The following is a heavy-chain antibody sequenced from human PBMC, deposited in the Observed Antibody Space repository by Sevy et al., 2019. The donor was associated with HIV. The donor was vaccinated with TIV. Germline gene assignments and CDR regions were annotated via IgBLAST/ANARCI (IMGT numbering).Heavy chain of an antibody. CDR2: ISYDGTIK. CDR1: GFTFSRYA. D-gene: IGHD3-22*01. J-gene: IGHJ3*02. V-gene: IGHV3-30-3*01. Sequence: GGSLRLSCAASGFTFSRYAMHWVRQAPGKGLEWVTIISYDGTIKYYAESVKGGFTITRDNSKNTLYLTMNSLSTDDTAVYYCARNPYYSDDSSGSVHHAFDIWGQGTTVTVSS. CDR3: ARNPYYSDDSSGSVHHAFDI.